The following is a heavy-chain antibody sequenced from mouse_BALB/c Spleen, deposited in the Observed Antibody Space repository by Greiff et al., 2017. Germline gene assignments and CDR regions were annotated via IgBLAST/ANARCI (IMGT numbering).Heavy chain of an antibody. Sequence: EVQLVESGPSLVKPSQTLSLTCSVTGDSITSGYWNWIRKFPGNKLEYMGYISYSGSTYYNPPLKSRISITRDTSKNQYYLQLNSVTTEDTATYYCARRENDYDGFAYWGQGTLVTVSA. CDR3: ARRENDYDGFAY. J-gene: IGHJ3*01. CDR2: ISYSGST. CDR1: GDSITSGY. D-gene: IGHD2-4*01. V-gene: IGHV3-8*02.